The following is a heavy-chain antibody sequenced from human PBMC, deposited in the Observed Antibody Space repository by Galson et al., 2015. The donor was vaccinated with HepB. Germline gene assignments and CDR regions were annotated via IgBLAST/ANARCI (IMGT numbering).Heavy chain of an antibody. CDR3: ARDHFWGSRRPSHFDL. D-gene: IGHD3-3*02. CDR1: GDSVSSNSAA. Sequence: CAISGDSVSSNSAAWNWIRQSPSRGLEWLGRTYYRSKWYNHYAVSVKSRITINPNTSKNQFSLQLNSVTPEDTAVYYCARDHFWGSRRPSHFDLWGRGTLVTVSS. CDR2: TYYRSKWYN. J-gene: IGHJ2*01. V-gene: IGHV6-1*01.